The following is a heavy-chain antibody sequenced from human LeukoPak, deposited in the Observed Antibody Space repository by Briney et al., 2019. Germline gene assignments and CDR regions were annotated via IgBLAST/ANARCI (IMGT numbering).Heavy chain of an antibody. Sequence: GGSLRLSCAASGFTFSNYCMSWVRQAPGKGLEWVGRIRSKANSYATVYAASVKGMFTISRDDSKNTAYLQMNSLKTEDTAVYYCTSGLSVRRSNNTPVDYWGQGTLVTVSS. J-gene: IGHJ4*02. CDR2: IRSKANSYAT. D-gene: IGHD1-1*01. V-gene: IGHV3-73*01. CDR3: TSGLSVRRSNNTPVDY. CDR1: GFTFSNYC.